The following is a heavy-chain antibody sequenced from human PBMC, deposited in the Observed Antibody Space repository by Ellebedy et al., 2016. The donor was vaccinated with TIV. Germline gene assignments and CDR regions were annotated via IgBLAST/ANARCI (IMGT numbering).Heavy chain of an antibody. J-gene: IGHJ5*02. CDR3: ARRNSYAITIDWFDP. Sequence: SETLSLXXTVSGGSISSSSYYWGWIRQLPGKGLEWIGSIYYSGSTYYNPSLKSRVTISVDTSKNQFSLKLSSVTAADTAVYYCARRNSYAITIDWFDPWGQGTLVTVSS. V-gene: IGHV4-39*01. CDR1: GGSISSSSYY. D-gene: IGHD3-3*01. CDR2: IYYSGST.